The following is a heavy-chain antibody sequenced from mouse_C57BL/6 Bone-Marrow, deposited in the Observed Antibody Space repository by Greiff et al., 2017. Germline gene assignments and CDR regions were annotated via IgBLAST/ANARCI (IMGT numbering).Heavy chain of an antibody. CDR3: ARDYLYAMDY. Sequence: QVQLQQSGAELVRPGASVKLSCKASGYTFTDYYINWVKQRPGQGLEWIARIYPGSGNTYYNEKFKGKATLTAEKSSSTAYMQLSSLTSEDSAVYFCARDYLYAMDYWGQGTSVTVSS. J-gene: IGHJ4*01. V-gene: IGHV1-76*01. CDR1: GYTFTDYY. D-gene: IGHD1-1*02. CDR2: IYPGSGNT.